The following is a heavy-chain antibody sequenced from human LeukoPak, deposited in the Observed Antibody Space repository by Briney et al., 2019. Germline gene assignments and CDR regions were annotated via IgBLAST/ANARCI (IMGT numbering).Heavy chain of an antibody. D-gene: IGHD3-16*01. J-gene: IGHJ4*02. CDR1: GFTFSSYG. Sequence: GRSLRLSCAASGFTFSSYGMSWVSQAPGEGLEWFSAISGSGGSTYYADCVKGRFTISRDNSKNTLYLQMNTLRAEDTAVYYCAKDLHDSAPLGDPFDYWGQGTLVTVSS. CDR3: AKDLHDSAPLGDPFDY. V-gene: IGHV3-23*01. CDR2: ISGSGGST.